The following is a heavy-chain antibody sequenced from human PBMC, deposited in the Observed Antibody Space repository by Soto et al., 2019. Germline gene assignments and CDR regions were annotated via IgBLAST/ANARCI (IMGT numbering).Heavy chain of an antibody. Sequence: SETLSLTCTVSGGSISSYYWSWIRQPPGKGLEWIGYIYYSGSTNYNPSLKSRVTISVDTSKNQFSLKPSSVTAADTAVYYCATSPRAESGLFDIWGQGTMVTVSS. D-gene: IGHD6-25*01. J-gene: IGHJ3*02. CDR2: IYYSGST. V-gene: IGHV4-59*01. CDR3: ATSPRAESGLFDI. CDR1: GGSISSYY.